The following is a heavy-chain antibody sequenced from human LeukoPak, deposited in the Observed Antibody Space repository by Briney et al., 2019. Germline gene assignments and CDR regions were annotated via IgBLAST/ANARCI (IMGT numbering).Heavy chain of an antibody. CDR1: GLTFNNYW. CDR3: LAGYYYYYMDV. V-gene: IGHV3-74*01. D-gene: IGHD6-13*01. CDR2: TNTHGTSA. J-gene: IGHJ6*03. Sequence: GGSLRLSCAASGLTFNNYWVHWVRQAPGKGLVWVARTNTHGTSANYADSVKGRFIISRDNANNTLYLQMNGLRDEDTGVYYALAGYYYYYMDVWGKGTTVTVSS.